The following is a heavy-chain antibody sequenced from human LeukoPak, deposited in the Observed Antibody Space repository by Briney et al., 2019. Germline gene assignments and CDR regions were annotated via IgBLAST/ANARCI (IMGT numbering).Heavy chain of an antibody. CDR2: ISGSGGST. Sequence: GGSLRLSCAASGFTFSSYWMNWVRQAPGKGLEWVSAISGSGGSTYYADSVKGRFTISRDNSKNTLYLQMNSLRAEDTAVYYCAKEGNDNYYYYYYMDVWGKGTTVTVSS. CDR1: GFTFSSYW. CDR3: AKEGNDNYYYYYYMDV. J-gene: IGHJ6*03. D-gene: IGHD1-1*01. V-gene: IGHV3-23*01.